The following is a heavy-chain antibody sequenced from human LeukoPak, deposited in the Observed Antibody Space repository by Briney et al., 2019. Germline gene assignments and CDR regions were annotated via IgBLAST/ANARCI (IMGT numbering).Heavy chain of an antibody. CDR3: ARGVDTAMVSLGY. Sequence: PGGNLRLSCAASGFTCSSYWMSWVRQAPGKGLEWGANIKQDGGEKYYVDSVKVRFTISRANAKNSLYLQMNSLRAEDTAVYYGARGVDTAMVSLGYWGQGTLVTVSS. CDR1: GFTCSSYW. J-gene: IGHJ4*02. D-gene: IGHD5-18*01. CDR2: IKQDGGEK. V-gene: IGHV3-7*01.